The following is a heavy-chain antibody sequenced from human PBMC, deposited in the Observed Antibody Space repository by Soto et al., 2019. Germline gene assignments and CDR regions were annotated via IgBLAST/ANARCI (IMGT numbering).Heavy chain of an antibody. CDR1: GFSGGSNY. CDR3: AREQNYYYHTTGYYMGLFDH. D-gene: IGHD3-22*01. V-gene: IGHV3-53*01. J-gene: IGHJ4*02. Sequence: EVQLVESGGGLIRPGGSLRLSCAASGFSGGSNYMSWVRQAPGKGLEWVSLIYTGGGTFFADSVKGRFTISRDKTKNILYLQMNSLRAEDTAVYYCAREQNYYYHTTGYYMGLFDHWGQGTLVTVSS. CDR2: IYTGGGT.